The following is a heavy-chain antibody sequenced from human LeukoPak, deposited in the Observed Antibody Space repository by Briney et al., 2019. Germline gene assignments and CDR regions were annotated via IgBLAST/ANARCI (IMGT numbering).Heavy chain of an antibody. CDR2: INPNSGGT. Sequence: ASVNVSCKASGYTFTGYYMHWVRQAPGQGLEWMGWINPNSGGTNYAQKFQGRVTMTRDTSISTAYMELRRLGSDDTAVYYCARDRTGWRYWFDPWGQGTLVTVSS. CDR3: ARDRTGWRYWFDP. J-gene: IGHJ5*02. D-gene: IGHD6-19*01. CDR1: GYTFTGYY. V-gene: IGHV1-2*02.